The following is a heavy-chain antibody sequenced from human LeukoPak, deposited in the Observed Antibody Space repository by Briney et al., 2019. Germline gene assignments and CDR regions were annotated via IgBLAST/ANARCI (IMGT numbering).Heavy chain of an antibody. CDR2: MNPKRGNT. V-gene: IGHV1-8*01. CDR3: ARGGSSSSYYNNYGMYV. CDR1: GYSLTSFD. D-gene: IGHD6-13*01. Sequence: ASVKVSCKASGYSLTSFDINWVRQSSGQGLEWMGWMNPKRGNTGYAPTFQGRVTITRDTSIDTAFMELSSLRPDDTAVYYCARGGSSSSYYNNYGMYVWGQGTTITVSS. J-gene: IGHJ6*02.